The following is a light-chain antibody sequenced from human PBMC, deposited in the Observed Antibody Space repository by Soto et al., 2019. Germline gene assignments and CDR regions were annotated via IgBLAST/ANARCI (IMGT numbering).Light chain of an antibody. J-gene: IGKJ3*01. CDR1: QSVSSY. V-gene: IGKV3-11*01. CDR3: QQRSNWPPS. Sequence: EIVLTQSPATLSLSPGERATLSCRASQSVSSYLAWYQQKPGQAPRLLLYDASNRATGIPARFSGSGCGTDFTATTSSLEPEDFAVYYCQQRSNWPPSIGPGTKVDIK. CDR2: DAS.